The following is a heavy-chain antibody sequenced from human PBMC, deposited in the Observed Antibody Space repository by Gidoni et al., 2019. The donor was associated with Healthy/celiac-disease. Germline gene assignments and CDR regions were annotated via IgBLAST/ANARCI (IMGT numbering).Heavy chain of an antibody. V-gene: IGHV4-39*01. CDR3: ARLTYYYGSGSYFDY. Sequence: HLQLHESGTGLVKPSETLSLTCTVSGGPISRRSYFWGWIPQPPGKGLEWIGSIYYSGSTYYNPSLKSRVTISVDTSKNQFSLKLSSVTAADTAVYYCARLTYYYGSGSYFDYWGQGTLVTVSS. D-gene: IGHD3-10*01. CDR1: GGPISRRSYF. J-gene: IGHJ4*02. CDR2: IYYSGST.